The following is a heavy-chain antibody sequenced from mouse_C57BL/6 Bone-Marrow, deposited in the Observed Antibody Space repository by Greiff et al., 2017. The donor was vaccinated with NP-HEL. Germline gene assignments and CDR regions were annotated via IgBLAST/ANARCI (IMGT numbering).Heavy chain of an antibody. D-gene: IGHD1-1*01. CDR3: ARGTTDSGGYFDV. J-gene: IGHJ1*03. CDR2: FHPYNDDT. Sequence: VQLQQSGAELVKPGASVKMSCKASGYTFTTYPIEWMKQNHGKSLEWIGNFHPYNDDTKYNEKFKGKATLTVEKASSTVYLELSRLTSDDSAVYYCARGTTDSGGYFDVWGTGTTVTVAS. V-gene: IGHV1-47*01. CDR1: GYTFTTYP.